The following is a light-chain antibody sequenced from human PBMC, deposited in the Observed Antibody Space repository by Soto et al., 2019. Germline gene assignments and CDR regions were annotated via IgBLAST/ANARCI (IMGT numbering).Light chain of an antibody. CDR1: STDVGGYNY. CDR2: DVT. V-gene: IGLV2-8*01. CDR3: SSFAGGNIYV. J-gene: IGLJ1*01. Sequence: QSALTQPPSAAGSPGQSVTISCTGTSTDVGGYNYVSWYQQYPGKAPKLIIYDVTKRPSGVPDRFSGSKSGYTASLTVSGLQAEDEADYYCSSFAGGNIYVFGTGTKVTVL.